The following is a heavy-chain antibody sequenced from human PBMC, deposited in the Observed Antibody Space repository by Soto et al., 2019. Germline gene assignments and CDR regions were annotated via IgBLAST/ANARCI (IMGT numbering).Heavy chain of an antibody. J-gene: IGHJ6*02. CDR2: INHSGST. Sequence: SETLSLTCAVYGGSFSVYYWSWIRQPPGKGLEWIGEINHSGSTNYNPSLKSRVTISVDTSKNQFSLKLSSVTAADTAVYYCARVSGIYYYGMDVWGQGTTVTVSS. CDR1: GGSFSVYY. D-gene: IGHD3-10*01. CDR3: ARVSGIYYYGMDV. V-gene: IGHV4-34*01.